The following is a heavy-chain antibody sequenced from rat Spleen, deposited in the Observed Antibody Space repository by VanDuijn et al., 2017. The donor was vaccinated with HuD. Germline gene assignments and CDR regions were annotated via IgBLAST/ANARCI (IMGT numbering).Heavy chain of an antibody. V-gene: IGHV2S13*01. J-gene: IGHJ3*01. CDR1: GFSLTDNN. Sequence: QVQLKESGPGLVQPSQTLSLTCTVSGFSLTDNNVHWVRQPPGKGLEWMAVIWSGGNTDYNSALKSRLSISRDTSKSQVFLKVNSLKTEDTGIYYCTRTGLFDYWGQGTLVTVSS. CDR3: TRTGLFDY. CDR2: IWSGGNT.